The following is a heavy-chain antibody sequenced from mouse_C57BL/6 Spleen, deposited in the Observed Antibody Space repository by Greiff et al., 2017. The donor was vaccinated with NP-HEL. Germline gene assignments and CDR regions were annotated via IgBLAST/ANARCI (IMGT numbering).Heavy chain of an antibody. J-gene: IGHJ2*01. CDR2: ISSGGDYI. CDR3: TREGDDGYLYYFDY. CDR1: GFTFSSYA. V-gene: IGHV5-9-1*02. D-gene: IGHD2-3*01. Sequence: EVKVVESGEGLVKPGGSLKLSCAASGFTFSSYAMSWVRQTPEKRLEWVAYISSGGDYIYYADTVKGRFTISRDNARNTLYLQMSSLKSEDTAMYYCTREGDDGYLYYFDYWGQGTTLTVSS.